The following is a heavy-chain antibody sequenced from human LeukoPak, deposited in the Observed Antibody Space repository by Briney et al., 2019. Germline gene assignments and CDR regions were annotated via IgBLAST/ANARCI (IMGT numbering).Heavy chain of an antibody. J-gene: IGHJ3*02. V-gene: IGHV4-30-4*01. D-gene: IGHD4-17*01. CDR1: GGSISSGDYY. CDR2: IYYSGST. Sequence: SQTLSLTCTVSGGSISSGDYYWSWIRQPPGKGLEWIGYIYYSGSTYYNPSLKSRVTISVDTSKNQFSLRLSSVTAADTAVYYCARVRGYGDPQRWYAFDIWGQGTMVTVSS. CDR3: ARVRGYGDPQRWYAFDI.